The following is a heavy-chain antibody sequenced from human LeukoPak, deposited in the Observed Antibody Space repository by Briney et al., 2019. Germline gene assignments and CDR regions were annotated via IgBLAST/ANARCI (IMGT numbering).Heavy chain of an antibody. V-gene: IGHV3-48*03. Sequence: GGSLRLSCAASGFTFSSYEMNWVRQAPGKGLEGVSYISSSGSTIYYADSVKGRFTISRDNAKNSLYLQMNSLRPEDTAVYYCARDTTALYNWLDPWGQGTLVTVSS. CDR2: ISSSGSTI. D-gene: IGHD2-21*02. J-gene: IGHJ5*01. CDR3: ARDTTALYNWLDP. CDR1: GFTFSSYE.